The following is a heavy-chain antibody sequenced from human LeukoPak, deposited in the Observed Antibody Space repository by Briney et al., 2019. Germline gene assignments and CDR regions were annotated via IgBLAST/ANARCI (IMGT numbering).Heavy chain of an antibody. CDR2: ISYDGSNK. J-gene: IGHJ4*02. CDR1: GFTFSSYG. D-gene: IGHD1-26*01. CDR3: AKDREFSGSLTDY. V-gene: IGHV3-30*18. Sequence: PGGSLRLSCAASGFTFSSYGMPWVRQAPGKGLEWVAVISYDGSNKYYADSVKGRFTISRDNSKNTLYLQMNSLRAEDTAVYYCAKDREFSGSLTDYWGQGTLVTVSS.